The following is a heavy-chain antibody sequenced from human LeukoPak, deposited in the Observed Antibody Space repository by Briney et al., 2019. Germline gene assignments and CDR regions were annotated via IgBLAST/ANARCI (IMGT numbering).Heavy chain of an antibody. CDR1: GGSISSYY. V-gene: IGHV4-59*01. Sequence: SETLSLTCSVSGGSISSYYWSWIRQPPGKGLEWIGHISDGGSTNYNPSLKSRVSISVDTSKNQFSLNLTSMTAADTALYFCARASTTFDEWGQGTLVTVSS. D-gene: IGHD1-14*01. J-gene: IGHJ4*02. CDR2: ISDGGST. CDR3: ARASTTFDE.